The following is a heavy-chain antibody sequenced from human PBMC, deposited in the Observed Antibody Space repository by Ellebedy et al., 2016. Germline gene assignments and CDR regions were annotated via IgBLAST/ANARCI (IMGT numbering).Heavy chain of an antibody. CDR2: LSGSGGSS. CDR1: GFTFSDYA. J-gene: IGHJ4*02. V-gene: IGHV3-23*01. Sequence: GESLKISCSASGFTFSDYAMSWVRQAPGRGLEWVSTLSGSGGSSYSADAAKGRFTMSRDIPKNTVYLQMDSLRAADTAVYYCYYGHYSGYWGQGTLVTVSS. D-gene: IGHD4-17*01. CDR3: YYGHYSGY.